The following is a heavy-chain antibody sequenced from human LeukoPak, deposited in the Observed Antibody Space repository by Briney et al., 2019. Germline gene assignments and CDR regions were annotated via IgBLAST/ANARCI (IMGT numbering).Heavy chain of an antibody. D-gene: IGHD4-17*01. J-gene: IGHJ3*02. V-gene: IGHV3-30-3*01. CDR3: AKGQTTVTTYGDAFDI. CDR2: ISYDGSNK. CDR1: GFTFSSYA. Sequence: GGSLRLSCAASGFTFSSYAMHWVRQAPGKGLEWVAVISYDGSNKYYADSVKGRFTISRDNSKNTLYLQMNSLRAEDTAVYYCAKGQTTVTTYGDAFDIWGQGTMVTVSS.